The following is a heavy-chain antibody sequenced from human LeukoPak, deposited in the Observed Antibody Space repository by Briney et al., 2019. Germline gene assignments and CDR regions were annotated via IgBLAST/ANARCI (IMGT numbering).Heavy chain of an antibody. J-gene: IGHJ6*03. V-gene: IGHV3-48*04. Sequence: GGSLRLSCAASGFTFSSYAMNWVRQAPGKGLEWVSYISSSGSTIYYADSVKGRFTISRDNAKNSLYLQMNSLRAEDTAVYYCARESYDILTGNYYYYYYMDVWGKGTTVTVSS. CDR1: GFTFSSYA. CDR2: ISSSGSTI. D-gene: IGHD3-9*01. CDR3: ARESYDILTGNYYYYYYMDV.